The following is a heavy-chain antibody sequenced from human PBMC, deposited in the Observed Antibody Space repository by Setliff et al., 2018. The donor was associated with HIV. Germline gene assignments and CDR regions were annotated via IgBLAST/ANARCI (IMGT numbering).Heavy chain of an antibody. CDR3: ARLNGSGSP. Sequence: SETLSLTCTVSGSSISGHFWTWIRQPPGKGLEWIGYIYTTGSTYYNPSLKSRVTISVDTSKNQFSLKLSSVTAADTAVYYCARLNGSGSPWGQGTLVTVSS. CDR1: GSSISGHF. CDR2: IYTTGST. J-gene: IGHJ5*02. V-gene: IGHV4-4*08. D-gene: IGHD3-10*01.